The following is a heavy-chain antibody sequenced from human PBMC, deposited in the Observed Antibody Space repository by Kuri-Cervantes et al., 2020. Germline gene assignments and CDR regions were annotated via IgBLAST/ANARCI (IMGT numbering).Heavy chain of an antibody. J-gene: IGHJ4*02. CDR2: IKQDGSEK. V-gene: IGHV3-7*01. Sequence: GSLRLSCAASGFTFSSYWMSWVRQAPGKGLEWVANIKQDGSEKYYVDSVKGRFTISRDNAKNSLYLQMNSLRAEDTAVYYCARSGAATKSVTRDYFDYWGQGTLVTVSS. CDR1: GFTFSSYW. D-gene: IGHD6-13*01. CDR3: ARSGAATKSVTRDYFDY.